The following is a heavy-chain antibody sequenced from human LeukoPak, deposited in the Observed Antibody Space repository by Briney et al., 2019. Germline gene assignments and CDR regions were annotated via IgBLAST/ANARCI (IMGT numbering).Heavy chain of an antibody. CDR3: AKPPDYYDSSGYYPFDY. Sequence: GGSLRLSCAASGFTFSSYAMSWGRQAPGKGLEWVSAISGSGGSTYYADSVKGRFTISRVNSKNTLYLQMNSLRAVDTAVYYCAKPPDYYDSSGYYPFDYWGQGTLVTVSS. V-gene: IGHV3-23*01. D-gene: IGHD3-22*01. CDR2: ISGSGGST. CDR1: GFTFSSYA. J-gene: IGHJ4*02.